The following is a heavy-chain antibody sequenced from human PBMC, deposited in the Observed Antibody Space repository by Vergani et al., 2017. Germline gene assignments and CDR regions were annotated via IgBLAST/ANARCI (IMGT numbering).Heavy chain of an antibody. Sequence: QVQLQESGPGLVQPSQTLSLTCTVSGGSISSGDYYWSWIRQPPGKGLEWIGYIYYSGSTYYNPSLKSRVTISVDTSKNQFSLKLSSVTAADTAVYYCAREIPSRGDWFDPWGQGTLVTVSS. CDR1: GGSISSGDYY. J-gene: IGHJ5*02. CDR3: AREIPSRGDWFDP. V-gene: IGHV4-30-4*08. D-gene: IGHD3-10*01. CDR2: IYYSGST.